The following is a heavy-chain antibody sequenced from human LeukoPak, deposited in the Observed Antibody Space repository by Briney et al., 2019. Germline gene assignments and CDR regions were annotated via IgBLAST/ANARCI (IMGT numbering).Heavy chain of an antibody. Sequence: ASVKVSCKVSGYTLTELSMHWGRQAPGKGLEWMGGFDPEDGETIYAQKFQGRVTMTEDTSTDTAYMELSSLRSEDTAVYYCATGGVDTAMVTGVYWGQGTLVTVSS. CDR2: FDPEDGET. CDR3: ATGGVDTAMVTGVY. D-gene: IGHD5-18*01. V-gene: IGHV1-24*01. J-gene: IGHJ4*02. CDR1: GYTLTELS.